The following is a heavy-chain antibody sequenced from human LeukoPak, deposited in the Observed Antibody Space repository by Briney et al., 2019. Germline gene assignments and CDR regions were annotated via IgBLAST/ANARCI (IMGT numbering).Heavy chain of an antibody. J-gene: IGHJ6*03. Sequence: PGGSLRLSCAASGFTFSTYWITWVSQAPGKRLEWVANIKEDGSEKHYVDSVKGRFTISRDNARNSLYLQMNSLRAEDTALYYCAREVTMVRGVDYYYYMDVWGKGTTVTVSS. CDR3: AREVTMVRGVDYYYYMDV. V-gene: IGHV3-7*01. D-gene: IGHD3-10*01. CDR1: GFTFSTYW. CDR2: IKEDGSEK.